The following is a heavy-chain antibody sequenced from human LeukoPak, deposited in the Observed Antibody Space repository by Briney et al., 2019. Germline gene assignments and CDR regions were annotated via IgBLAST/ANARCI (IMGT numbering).Heavy chain of an antibody. V-gene: IGHV5-51*01. CDR1: GSSFTSYW. CDR3: ARQQQLPDYYYYGMDV. Sequence: GASLQISCKGSGSSFTSYWIGWVRQLPGKGLEWMGILYPGDSDTRYSPSFQGQVTISADKSISTAYLQWSSLKASDTAMYYCARQQQLPDYYYYGMDVWGQGTTVTVSS. D-gene: IGHD6-13*01. CDR2: LYPGDSDT. J-gene: IGHJ6*02.